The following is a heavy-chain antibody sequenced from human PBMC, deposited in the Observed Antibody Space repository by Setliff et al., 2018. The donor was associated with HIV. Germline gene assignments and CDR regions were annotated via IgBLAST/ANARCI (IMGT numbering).Heavy chain of an antibody. CDR2: INHRGST. J-gene: IGHJ6*03. CDR3: ARGSVFWDRGNHYQYMDV. V-gene: IGHV4-34*01. Sequence: PSETLSLTCAIYGGSFRGYFWIWIRQPPGKGLEWIGEINHRGSTNYNSSLKSRVTIGVGTSKNQFSLHLSAVTAADTAVYYCARGSVFWDRGNHYQYMDVWATGITVTVSS. D-gene: IGHD3-10*01. CDR1: GGSFRGYF.